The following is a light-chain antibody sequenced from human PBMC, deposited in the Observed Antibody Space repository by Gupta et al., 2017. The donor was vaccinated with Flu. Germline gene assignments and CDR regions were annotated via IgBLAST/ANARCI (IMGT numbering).Light chain of an antibody. CDR1: QSVRGS. J-gene: IGKJ1*01. Sequence: GESATLSCRASQSVRGSVAWYQQKPGQAPRLLIYSASTGAAGLPARFSGSGSGTDFTLTISSLQPEDFAVYYCQQYINWPRTFGQGTKVEIK. V-gene: IGKV3-15*01. CDR3: QQYINWPRT. CDR2: SAS.